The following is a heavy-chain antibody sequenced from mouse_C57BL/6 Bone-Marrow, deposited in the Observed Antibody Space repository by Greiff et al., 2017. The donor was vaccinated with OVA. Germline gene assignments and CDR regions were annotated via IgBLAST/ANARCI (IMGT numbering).Heavy chain of an antibody. Sequence: DVQLVESGGGLVQPGGSLSLSCAASGFTFTDYYMSWVRQPPGKALKWLGFIRNKANGYTTEYSASVKGRFTISRDNSQSILYLQMNALRAEDSATYYCARYGGWLDYWGQGTTLTVSS. D-gene: IGHD2-3*01. CDR2: IRNKANGYTT. CDR1: GFTFTDYY. CDR3: ARYGGWLDY. J-gene: IGHJ2*01. V-gene: IGHV7-3*01.